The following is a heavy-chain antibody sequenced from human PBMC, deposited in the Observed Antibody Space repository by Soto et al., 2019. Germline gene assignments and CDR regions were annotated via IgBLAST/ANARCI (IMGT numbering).Heavy chain of an antibody. V-gene: IGHV3-7*01. CDR1: GFTFSDSW. Sequence: LRLSCTASGFTFSDSWMTWVRQAPGKGLEWVARIKPDESEKKYADSVKGRFSISRDNAKNSMYLQMDSLRGEDTAVYYCVRGGSNYASWGQGTLVTVSS. D-gene: IGHD4-4*01. CDR2: IKPDESEK. J-gene: IGHJ5*02. CDR3: VRGGSNYAS.